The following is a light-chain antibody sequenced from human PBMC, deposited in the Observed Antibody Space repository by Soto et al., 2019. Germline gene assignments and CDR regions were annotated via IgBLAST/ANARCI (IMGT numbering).Light chain of an antibody. CDR2: AAS. CDR1: QGISNY. Sequence: DIQMTQSPPSLSASVGDRVTITCRASQGISNYLAWYQQKPGKVPKLLIYAASTLQSGVPSRFSGSGSGTDFTLTITNLQPEDVATYYCQKYKSAPFTFGPGTKVDIK. J-gene: IGKJ3*01. CDR3: QKYKSAPFT. V-gene: IGKV1-27*01.